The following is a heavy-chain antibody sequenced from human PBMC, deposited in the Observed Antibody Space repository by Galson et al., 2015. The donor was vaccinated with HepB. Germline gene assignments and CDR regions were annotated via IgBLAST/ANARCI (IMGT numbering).Heavy chain of an antibody. D-gene: IGHD2-8*02. CDR1: RYGFTNYW. CDR3: ATQGPGLCLDS. Sequence: QSGAEVKKPGESLKISCNGSRYGFTNYWIGWVRQMPGKGLEWMGIIYPGDSDTRYSPSFQGQVTISVDKSINTAYLQWSSLKASDTAMYYCATQGPGLCLDSWGQGTLVTVSS. J-gene: IGHJ4*02. V-gene: IGHV5-51*01. CDR2: IYPGDSDT.